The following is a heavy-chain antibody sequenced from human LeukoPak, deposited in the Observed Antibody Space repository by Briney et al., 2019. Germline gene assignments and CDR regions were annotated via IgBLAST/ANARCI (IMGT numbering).Heavy chain of an antibody. D-gene: IGHD6-19*01. CDR1: GFTFGDYA. V-gene: IGHV3-49*03. CDR2: IRSKAYGGTT. Sequence: PGRSLRLPCTASGFTFGDYAMSWFRQAPGKGLEWVGFIRSKAYGGTTEYAASVKGRFTISRDDSKSIAYLQMNSLKTEDTAVYYCTSSRYSSGWLDYWGQGTLVTVSS. J-gene: IGHJ4*02. CDR3: TSSRYSSGWLDY.